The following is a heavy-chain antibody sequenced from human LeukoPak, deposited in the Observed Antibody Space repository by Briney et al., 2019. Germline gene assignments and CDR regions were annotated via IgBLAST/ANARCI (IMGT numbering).Heavy chain of an antibody. CDR2: ISSSSSYI. D-gene: IGHD3-22*01. V-gene: IGHV3-21*01. CDR3: ARGHYDSSGRTLDY. CDR1: GFTFSSYS. J-gene: IGHJ4*02. Sequence: GGSLRLSCAASGFTFSSYSMNWVRQAPGKELEWVSSISSSSSYIYYADSVKGRFTISRDNAKNSLYLQMNSLRAEDTAVYYCARGHYDSSGRTLDYWGQGTLVTVSS.